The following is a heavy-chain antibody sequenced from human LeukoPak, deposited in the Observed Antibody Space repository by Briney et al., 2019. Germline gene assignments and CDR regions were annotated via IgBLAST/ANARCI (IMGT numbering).Heavy chain of an antibody. V-gene: IGHV3-7*01. CDR3: AKDQGITMVRGVSLDV. J-gene: IGHJ6*02. CDR1: RFAFSSYW. CDR2: IKQDGSEK. D-gene: IGHD3-10*01. Sequence: GGSLRLSCAASRFAFSSYWMSWVRQAPGKGLEWVANIKQDGSEKYYVDSVKGRFTISRDNAKNSLFLQMNSLRAEDTAVYYCAKDQGITMVRGVSLDVWGQGTTVTVSS.